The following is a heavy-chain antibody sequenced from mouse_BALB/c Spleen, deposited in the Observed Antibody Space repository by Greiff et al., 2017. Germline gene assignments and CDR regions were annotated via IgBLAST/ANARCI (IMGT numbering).Heavy chain of an antibody. CDR2: ISNKANGYTT. J-gene: IGHJ4*01. CDR1: GFTFTDYY. CDR3: ARDRYDGSSHFYAMDY. Sequence: EVLLQESGAGLVQPGGSLRLSCATSGFTFTDYYMSWVRQPPGKALEWLGFISNKANGYTTEYSASVKDRFTISRDKSQSILYLQMDTLRAEDSATEYCARDRYDGSSHFYAMDYWGQGTSVTVSA. D-gene: IGHD1-1*01. V-gene: IGHV7-3*02.